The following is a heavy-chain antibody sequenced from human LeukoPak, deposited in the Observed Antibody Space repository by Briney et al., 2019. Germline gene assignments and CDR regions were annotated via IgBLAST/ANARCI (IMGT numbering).Heavy chain of an antibody. CDR2: IYSSGST. CDR3: ARESVLRYFDWLYAGSGYYYDGMDV. V-gene: IGHV4-59*01. J-gene: IGHJ6*02. D-gene: IGHD3-9*01. Sequence: SETLSLTCTVSGGSISSYYWSWIRQPPGKGLEWIGYIYSSGSTNYNPSLKSRVTISVDTSKNQFSLKLSSVTAADTAVYYCARESVLRYFDWLYAGSGYYYDGMDVWGQGTTGTVSS. CDR1: GGSISSYY.